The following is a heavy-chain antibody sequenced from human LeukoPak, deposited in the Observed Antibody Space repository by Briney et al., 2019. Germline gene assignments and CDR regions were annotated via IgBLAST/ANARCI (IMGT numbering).Heavy chain of an antibody. Sequence: PAGSLRLSCAASGFSVSSDYRTWVRQAPGKGLEWVSVIYSGGSTYYADSVKGRFTISRDNSKNTLYLQMNNVRVEDTAVYFCARYHTALNYWGQGTLVTASS. CDR3: ARYHTALNY. V-gene: IGHV3-53*01. CDR2: IYSGGST. D-gene: IGHD5-18*01. CDR1: GFSVSSDY. J-gene: IGHJ4*02.